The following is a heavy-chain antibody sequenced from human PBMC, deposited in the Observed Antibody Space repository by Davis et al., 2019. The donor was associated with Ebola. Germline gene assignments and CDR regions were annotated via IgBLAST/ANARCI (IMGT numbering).Heavy chain of an antibody. CDR2: IYYSGST. CDR3: ASQNIVATRFDY. J-gene: IGHJ4*02. CDR1: GGSFSGYY. Sequence: GSLRLSCAVYGGSFSGYYWGWIRQPPGKGLEWIGSIYYSGSTYYNPSLKSRVTISVDTSKNQFSLKLSSVTAADTAVYYCASQNIVATRFDYWGQGTLVTVSS. D-gene: IGHD5-12*01. V-gene: IGHV4-39*01.